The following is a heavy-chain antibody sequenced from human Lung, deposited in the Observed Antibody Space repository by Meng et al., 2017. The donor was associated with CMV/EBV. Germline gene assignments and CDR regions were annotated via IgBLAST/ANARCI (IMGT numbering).Heavy chain of an antibody. D-gene: IGHD3-3*01. CDR3: ARATYYDFWSGYPYFDY. CDR1: GGSFSGYY. CDR2: INHSGST. Sequence: SXTLSLXCAVYGGSFSGYYWSWIRQPPGKGLEWIGEINHSGSTNYNPSLKSRVTISVDTSKNQFSLKLRSVTAADTAVYYCARATYYDFWSGYPYFDYWGQGKXVNGAS. J-gene: IGHJ4*02. V-gene: IGHV4-34*01.